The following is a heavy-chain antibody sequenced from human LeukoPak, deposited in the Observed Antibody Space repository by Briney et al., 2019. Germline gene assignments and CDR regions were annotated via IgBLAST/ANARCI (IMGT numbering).Heavy chain of an antibody. Sequence: PSETLSLTCAVYGGSFSGYYWSWIRQPPGKGLEWIGEINHSGSTNYNPSLKSRVTISVDTSKNQFSLKLSSVTAADTAVYYCARGEREVPAAPRTPPNCFPPGGQDTRVTVPS. CDR2: INHSGST. J-gene: IGHJ5*02. CDR1: GGSFSGYY. D-gene: IGHD2-2*01. CDR3: ARGEREVPAAPRTPPNCFPP. V-gene: IGHV4-34*01.